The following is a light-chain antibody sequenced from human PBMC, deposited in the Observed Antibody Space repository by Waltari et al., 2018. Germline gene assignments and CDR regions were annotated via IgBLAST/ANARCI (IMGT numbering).Light chain of an antibody. V-gene: IGLV2-23*01. Sequence: QSALTQPASVSGSPGQSITISCTGTSSDVGTYNLVSWYQQYPGKAPKVMIYDDNRRASGVSDRFSGSQSGNTASLTLSGVQAEDEADYYCCSYAGSYTWVFGGGTKLTVL. J-gene: IGLJ3*02. CDR2: DDN. CDR1: SSDVGTYNL. CDR3: CSYAGSYTWV.